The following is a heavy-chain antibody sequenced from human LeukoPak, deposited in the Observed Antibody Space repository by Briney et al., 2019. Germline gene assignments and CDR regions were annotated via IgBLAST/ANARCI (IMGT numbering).Heavy chain of an antibody. CDR3: AKDILGIVGATMGFDY. J-gene: IGHJ4*02. CDR1: GFTFDNYA. Sequence: GGSLRLSCAASGFTFDNYAMTWVRQAPGKGLEWVSVIYSNNTTFYADSVKGRFTISRDNAKNSLYLQMNSLRAEDTALYYCAKDILGIVGATMGFDYWGQGTLVTVSS. D-gene: IGHD1-26*01. CDR2: IYSNNTT. V-gene: IGHV3-23*03.